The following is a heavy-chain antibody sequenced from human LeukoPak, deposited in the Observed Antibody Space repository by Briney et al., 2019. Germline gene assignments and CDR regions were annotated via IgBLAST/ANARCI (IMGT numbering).Heavy chain of an antibody. J-gene: IGHJ4*02. D-gene: IGHD3-22*01. CDR2: IIPIFGTA. Sequence: SLKVSCKASGCTFSSYAISWVRQAPGQELKWMGGIIPIFGTANYAQKFQGRVTITADESTSTAYMELSSLRSEDTAVYYCARDPNYYDSSGYWTLDYWGQGTLVTVSS. CDR1: GCTFSSYA. CDR3: ARDPNYYDSSGYWTLDY. V-gene: IGHV1-69*13.